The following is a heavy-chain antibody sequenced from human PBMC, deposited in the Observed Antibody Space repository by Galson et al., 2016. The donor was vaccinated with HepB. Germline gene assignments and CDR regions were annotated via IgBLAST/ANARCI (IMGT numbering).Heavy chain of an antibody. Sequence: SLRLSCAASGFTFRSHGMQWVRQAPGKGLEWVASLWYDGSNKYYGDSVKGRFTISRDNSKSTLYLRMNSLRVEDTAVYYCARVPRAAERDYYDSSGPDYWGQGTLVTVSS. CDR3: ARVPRAAERDYYDSSGPDY. CDR1: GFTFRSHG. J-gene: IGHJ4*02. CDR2: LWYDGSNK. D-gene: IGHD3-22*01. V-gene: IGHV3-30*02.